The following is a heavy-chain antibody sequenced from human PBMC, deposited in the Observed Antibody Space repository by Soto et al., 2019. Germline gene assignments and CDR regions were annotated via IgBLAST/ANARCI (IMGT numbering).Heavy chain of an antibody. Sequence: GASVKVSCKASGYTFTGYYMHWVRQAPGQGLEWMGWINPNSGGTNYAQKFQGWVTMTRDTSISTAYMELSRLRSDDTAVYYCARDQRPHHSSRGGRYYGMDVWGQGTTVTVSS. CDR1: GYTFTGYY. J-gene: IGHJ6*02. V-gene: IGHV1-2*04. D-gene: IGHD6-13*01. CDR2: INPNSGGT. CDR3: ARDQRPHHSSRGGRYYGMDV.